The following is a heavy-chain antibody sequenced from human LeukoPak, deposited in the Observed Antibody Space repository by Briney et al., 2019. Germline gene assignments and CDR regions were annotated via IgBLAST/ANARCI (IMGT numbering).Heavy chain of an antibody. Sequence: GGSPRLSCAASGFTFSSYWMSRVRQAPGKGLEWVANIKQDGSEKYYVDSVKGRFTISRDNAKNSLYLQMNSLRAEDTAVYYCARDFYYDSSGYYYGYWGQGTLVTVSS. CDR3: ARDFYYDSSGYYYGY. D-gene: IGHD3-22*01. J-gene: IGHJ4*02. CDR1: GFTFSSYW. V-gene: IGHV3-7*01. CDR2: IKQDGSEK.